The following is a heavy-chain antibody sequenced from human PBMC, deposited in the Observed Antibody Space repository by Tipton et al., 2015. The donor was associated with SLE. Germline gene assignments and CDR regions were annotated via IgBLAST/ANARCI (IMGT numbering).Heavy chain of an antibody. CDR3: ARDRVEYSSSDY. D-gene: IGHD6-13*01. Sequence: TLSLTCSVSGSSISSGDFYWSWIRQHPGKGLEWIGYIYYSGSTYYNPSLKSRLSISVDTSKNQFSLRLSSVTAADTAVYYCARDRVEYSSSDYWGQGTLVTVSS. CDR2: IYYSGST. J-gene: IGHJ4*02. V-gene: IGHV4-31*03. CDR1: GSSISSGDFY.